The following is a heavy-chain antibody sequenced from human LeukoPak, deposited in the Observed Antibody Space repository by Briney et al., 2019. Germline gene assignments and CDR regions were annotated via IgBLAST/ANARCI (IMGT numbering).Heavy chain of an antibody. CDR3: ARTTLYSDYYYYGMDV. D-gene: IGHD3-16*02. J-gene: IGHJ6*02. Sequence: ASVKVSCKASGYTFTSYGISWVRQAPGQGVEWMGWISAYNGNTDYAQKLQGRVTMTTDASTSTAYMELRSLRSDDTAVYYCARTTLYSDYYYYGMDVWGQGTTVTVSS. V-gene: IGHV1-18*01. CDR1: GYTFTSYG. CDR2: ISAYNGNT.